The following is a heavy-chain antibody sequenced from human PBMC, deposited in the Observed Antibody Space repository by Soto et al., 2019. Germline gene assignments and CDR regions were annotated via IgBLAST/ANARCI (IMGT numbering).Heavy chain of an antibody. Sequence: QVQLQESGPGLVKPSQTLSLTCTVSGGSISSGGYYWSWIRQHPGKGLEWIGYIYYSGSTYYNPSLKSRVTISVDTSKNQFSLKLSSVTAADTAVYYCARDTPRRYSNYNHYGMDVWGQGTTVTVSS. CDR3: ARDTPRRYSNYNHYGMDV. CDR2: IYYSGST. CDR1: GGSISSGGYY. J-gene: IGHJ6*02. V-gene: IGHV4-31*03. D-gene: IGHD4-4*01.